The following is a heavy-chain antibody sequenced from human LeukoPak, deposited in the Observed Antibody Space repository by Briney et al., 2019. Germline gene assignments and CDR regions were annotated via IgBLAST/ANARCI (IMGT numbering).Heavy chain of an antibody. D-gene: IGHD3/OR15-3a*01. J-gene: IGHJ5*02. V-gene: IGHV1-18*01. CDR2: ISAYNGNT. CDR3: ARDKDWTNPLSPNWFDP. CDR1: GYTFTSYG. Sequence: ASVKVSCKASGYTFTSYGISWVRQAPGQGLEWMGWISAYNGNTNYAQKLQGRVTMTTDTSTSTAYMELRSLRSDDTAVYYCARDKDWTNPLSPNWFDPWGQGTLVTVSS.